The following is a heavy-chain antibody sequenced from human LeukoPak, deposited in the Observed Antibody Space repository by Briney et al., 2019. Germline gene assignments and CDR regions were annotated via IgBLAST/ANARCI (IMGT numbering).Heavy chain of an antibody. Sequence: PSETLSLTCTVSGGSISSYYWSWIRQPPGKGLEWIGYIYYSGSTNYNPSLKSRVTISVDTSKNQFSLKLSSVTAADTAVYYCARLGGSSWYGYYFDYWGQGTLVTVSS. J-gene: IGHJ4*02. D-gene: IGHD6-13*01. CDR1: GGSISSYY. V-gene: IGHV4-59*08. CDR2: IYYSGST. CDR3: ARLGGSSWYGYYFDY.